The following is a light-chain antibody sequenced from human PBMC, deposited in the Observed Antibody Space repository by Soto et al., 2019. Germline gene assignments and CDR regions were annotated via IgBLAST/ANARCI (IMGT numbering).Light chain of an antibody. J-gene: IGLJ1*01. CDR1: SSDVGGHSR. CDR2: EVT. CDR3: CSYRNTIVWV. Sequence: QSALTQPASVSGSPGQSITISCTGSSSDVGGHSRVSWFQQHPGKAPKLLLYEVTKRPSGISNRFSGSKSGDTASLTISGLQAEDEADYYCCSYRNTIVWVFGTGTKLTVL. V-gene: IGLV2-14*01.